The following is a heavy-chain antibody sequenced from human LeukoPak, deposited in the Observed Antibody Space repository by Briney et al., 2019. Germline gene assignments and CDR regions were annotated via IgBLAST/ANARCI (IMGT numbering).Heavy chain of an antibody. Sequence: GGSLRLSCAASGFTFSNAWMSWVRQAPGKGLEWAGRIKSKTDGGTTDYAAPVKGRFTISRDDSKNTLYLEMNSLKTEDTAVYYCTRDLLCASGWYGAEAFDIWGQGTMVTVSS. D-gene: IGHD6-19*01. CDR3: TRDLLCASGWYGAEAFDI. V-gene: IGHV3-15*01. CDR2: IKSKTDGGTT. CDR1: GFTFSNAW. J-gene: IGHJ3*02.